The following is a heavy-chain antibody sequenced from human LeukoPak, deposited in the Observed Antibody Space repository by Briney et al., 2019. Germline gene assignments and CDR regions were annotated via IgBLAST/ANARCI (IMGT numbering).Heavy chain of an antibody. Sequence: SETLSLTCAVYGGSFSGYYWSWIRQPPGKGLEWIGEINHSGSTNYNPSLKSRVTISVDTSKNQFSLKLSSVAAADTAVYYCARGLSTRSVNWGQGTLVTVSS. CDR2: INHSGST. D-gene: IGHD4-11*01. CDR1: GGSFSGYY. CDR3: ARGLSTRSVN. J-gene: IGHJ4*02. V-gene: IGHV4-34*01.